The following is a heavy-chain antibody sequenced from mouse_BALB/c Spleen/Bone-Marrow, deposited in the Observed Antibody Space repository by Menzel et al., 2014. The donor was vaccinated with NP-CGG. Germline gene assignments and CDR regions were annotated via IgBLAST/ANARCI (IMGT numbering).Heavy chain of an antibody. CDR2: IDTSDSYT. Sequence: QVQLKESGAELGMPGASVKMSCKASGYTFTDNWMYWVKQRPGQGLEWIGAIDTSDSYTNFNQKFMGKASLTVDASSSTAYMQVSSLTSDDSAVYYCARGGHDFSLDYWVKEPQSPSPQ. CDR1: GYTFTDNW. CDR3: ARGGHDFSLDY. D-gene: IGHD2-4*01. V-gene: IGHV1-69*01. J-gene: IGHJ4*01.